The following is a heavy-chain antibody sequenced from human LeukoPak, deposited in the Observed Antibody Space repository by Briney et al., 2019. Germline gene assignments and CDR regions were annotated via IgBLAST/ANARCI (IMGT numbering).Heavy chain of an antibody. J-gene: IGHJ4*02. CDR2: IYYSGST. CDR1: GGSFSGYY. CDR3: AREDYYDSSGYSFDY. V-gene: IGHV4-59*01. Sequence: SETLSLTCAVYGGSFSGYYWSWIRQPPGKGLEWIGYIYYSGSTNYNPSLKSRVTISVDTSKNQFSLKLSSVTAADTAVYYCAREDYYDSSGYSFDYWGQGTLVTVSS. D-gene: IGHD3-22*01.